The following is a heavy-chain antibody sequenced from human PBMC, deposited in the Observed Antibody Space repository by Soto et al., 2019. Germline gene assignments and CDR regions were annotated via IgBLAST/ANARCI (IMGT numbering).Heavy chain of an antibody. CDR1: GFTFSSYN. CDR2: ISGSRRSTI. D-gene: IGHD5-12*01. Sequence: AGGSLRLSCAASGFTFSSYNMNWVRQAPGKGLEWVSYISGSRRSTIYYADSVKGRFTISRDNAKNSLYLQVNSLRDEDTAVYYCARGGYDWNYFDYWGQGTLVTVSS. J-gene: IGHJ4*02. CDR3: ARGGYDWNYFDY. V-gene: IGHV3-48*02.